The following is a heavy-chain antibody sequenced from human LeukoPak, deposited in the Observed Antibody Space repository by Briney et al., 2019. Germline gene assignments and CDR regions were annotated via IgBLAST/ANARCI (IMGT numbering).Heavy chain of an antibody. V-gene: IGHV3-7*01. CDR2: INQDGRGI. CDR1: GFTFSDVW. CDR3: ARDSYRSLDY. J-gene: IGHJ4*02. D-gene: IGHD4-11*01. Sequence: GGSLRLSCAASGFTFSDVWMSWVRQAPGKGLEWVANINQDGRGIYYVDSVKGRFSISRDNTNNLLYLQTNSLRAEDTAMYFCARDSYRSLDYWGQGTLVTVSS.